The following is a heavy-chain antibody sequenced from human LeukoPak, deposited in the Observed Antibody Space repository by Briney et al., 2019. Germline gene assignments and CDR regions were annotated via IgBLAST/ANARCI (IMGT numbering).Heavy chain of an antibody. J-gene: IGHJ2*01. CDR1: GYTLTELC. CDR3: AKGPPGSDNDWYFDL. Sequence: ASVKVSCKVSGYTLTELCIHWVRQAPGKGLEWMGGFDPEENKRIYAQKFKGRVTMTENTSTDTAYMELSSLRFEDTAVYFCAKGPPGSDNDWYFDLWGRGTLVTVSS. CDR2: FDPEENKR. D-gene: IGHD6-19*01. V-gene: IGHV1-24*01.